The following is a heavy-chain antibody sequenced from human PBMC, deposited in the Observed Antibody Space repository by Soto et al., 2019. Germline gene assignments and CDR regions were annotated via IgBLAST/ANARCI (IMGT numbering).Heavy chain of an antibody. D-gene: IGHD6-13*01. V-gene: IGHV3-23*01. CDR2: ISGSGGST. Sequence: GSLRLSCAASGFTFSSYAMSWVRQAPGKGLERVSAISGSGGSTYYADSVKGRFTISRDNSKNTLYLQMNSLRAEDTAVFYCAKDGDPSSSWYDGMDVWGQGTTVTVSS. CDR3: AKDGDPSSSWYDGMDV. J-gene: IGHJ6*02. CDR1: GFTFSSYA.